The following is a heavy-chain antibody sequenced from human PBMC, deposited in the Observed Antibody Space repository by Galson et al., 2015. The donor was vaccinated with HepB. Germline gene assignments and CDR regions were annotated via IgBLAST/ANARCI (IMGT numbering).Heavy chain of an antibody. CDR1: GFSLSTSGVG. Sequence: PALVKPTQTLTLTCTFSGFSLSTSGVGVGWIRQPPGKALEWLALIYWDDDKRYSPSLKSRLTITKDTSKNQVVLTMTNMDPVDTATYYCAHRVTGDNYYYMDVWGKGTTVTV. D-gene: IGHD7-27*01. J-gene: IGHJ6*03. V-gene: IGHV2-5*02. CDR2: IYWDDDK. CDR3: AHRVTGDNYYYMDV.